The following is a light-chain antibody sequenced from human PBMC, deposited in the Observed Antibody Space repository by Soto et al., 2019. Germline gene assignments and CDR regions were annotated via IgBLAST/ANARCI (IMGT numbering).Light chain of an antibody. J-gene: IGKJ4*01. CDR3: QQRSNWPLT. Sequence: EIVLTQSPATLSSSPGERATLSCRASQSVSSYLAWYQQKPGQAPRLLIYDASNRATGIPARFSGSGSGTDFTPTNSSLDPYDFAVYYCQQRSNWPLTFGGGTQVEIK. CDR1: QSVSSY. CDR2: DAS. V-gene: IGKV3-11*01.